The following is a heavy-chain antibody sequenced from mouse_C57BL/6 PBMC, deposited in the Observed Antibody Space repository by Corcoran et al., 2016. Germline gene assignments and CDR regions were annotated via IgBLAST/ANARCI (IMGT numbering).Heavy chain of an antibody. CDR3: AKEENYVGVDY. Sequence: EVQLQQSGPELVKPGASVKISCKASGYTFTDYYMNWVQQSHGQSLEWIGDIHPNNGGTSYTEKFKGKATLTVDKSSSTAYMELRSLTSEDSAVNYCAKEENYVGVDYWGQGTSVTVSS. V-gene: IGHV1-26*01. CDR1: GYTFTDYY. CDR2: IHPNNGGT. J-gene: IGHJ4*01. D-gene: IGHD1-1*02.